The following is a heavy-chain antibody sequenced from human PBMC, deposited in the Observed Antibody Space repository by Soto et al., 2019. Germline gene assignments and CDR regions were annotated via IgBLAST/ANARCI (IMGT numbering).Heavy chain of an antibody. Sequence: SETLSLTCAVSGGSISSGGYSWSWIRQPPGKDLEWIGYIYPAGGTYYNPSLKSRVTISVDRSKSQFSLKLSSETAADTAVYYCSRESQQLPTSYFDYWGQGTLVTVSS. J-gene: IGHJ4*02. D-gene: IGHD2-2*01. CDR2: IYPAGGT. CDR1: GGSISSGGYS. CDR3: SRESQQLPTSYFDY. V-gene: IGHV4-30-2*01.